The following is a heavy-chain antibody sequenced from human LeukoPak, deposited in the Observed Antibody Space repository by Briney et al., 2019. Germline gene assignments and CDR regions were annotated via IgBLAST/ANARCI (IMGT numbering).Heavy chain of an antibody. D-gene: IGHD4-17*01. J-gene: IGHJ5*02. V-gene: IGHV3-48*01. Sequence: GGSLRLSCAASGFTFSNYKMNWVRQAPGKGLEWVSYISSSGSIIYYSDSVKGRFTISRDNSKNTLYLQMNSLRAEDTAVYYCARATVTRWFDPWGQGTLVTVSS. CDR3: ARATVTRWFDP. CDR1: GFTFSNYK. CDR2: ISSSGSII.